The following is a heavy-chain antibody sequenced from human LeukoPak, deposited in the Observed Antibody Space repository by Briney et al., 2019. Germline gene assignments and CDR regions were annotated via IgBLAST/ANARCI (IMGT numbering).Heavy chain of an antibody. CDR1: GFTVSTNY. V-gene: IGHV3-66*01. D-gene: IGHD2-8*02. CDR3: ARDAGGYGMDV. CDR2: IYSGGST. Sequence: GGSLRLSCAASGFTVSTNYMSWVRQAPGKGLEWASVIYSGGSTYYADSVKGRFTISRDNSKNTLYLQMNSLRAEDTAVYYCARDAGGYGMDVWGQGTTVTVSS. J-gene: IGHJ6*02.